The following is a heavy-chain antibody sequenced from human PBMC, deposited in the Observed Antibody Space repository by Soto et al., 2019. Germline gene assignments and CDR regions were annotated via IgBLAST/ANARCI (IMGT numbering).Heavy chain of an antibody. CDR2: ISVGATRT. V-gene: IGHV3-23*01. CDR1: GFTFSSYT. D-gene: IGHD3-10*01. J-gene: IGHJ3*02. Sequence: GGSLRLSCAASGFTFSSYTMTWVRQAPGKGLEWVSGISVGATRTYYADSVKGRFSVSRDDSKNTLSLQMNSLRGDDTAVYYCAKAGGYMYDAFDIWGQGTMVTVSS. CDR3: AKAGGYMYDAFDI.